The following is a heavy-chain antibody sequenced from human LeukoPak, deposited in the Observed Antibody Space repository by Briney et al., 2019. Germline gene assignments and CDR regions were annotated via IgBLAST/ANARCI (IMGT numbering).Heavy chain of an antibody. V-gene: IGHV3-74*01. CDR1: GFTFRNDW. CDR2: TNSDGSNT. D-gene: IGHD2-15*01. CDR3: ARDLGYSLDY. J-gene: IGHJ4*02. Sequence: GGSLRLSCEASGFTFRNDWMHWVRQAPGKGLVWVSLTNSDGSNTIYADSVKGRFTVSRDNAKSTLYLQMNSLRAEDTAVYYCARDLGYSLDYWGQGTLVTVSS.